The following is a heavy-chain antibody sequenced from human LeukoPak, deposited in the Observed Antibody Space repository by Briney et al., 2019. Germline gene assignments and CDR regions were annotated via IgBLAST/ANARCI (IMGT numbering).Heavy chain of an antibody. CDR2: INPSGGST. CDR1: GYTFTSYY. CDR3: ARDRGELNYYYGMDV. J-gene: IGHJ6*02. D-gene: IGHD1-26*01. Sequence: GASVKVSCKASGYTFTSYYMHWVRQAPGQGLEWMGIINPSGGSTSYAQKFQGRVTMTRDTSISTAYMELSRLRSDDTAVYYCARDRGELNYYYGMDVWGQGTTVTVSS. V-gene: IGHV1-46*01.